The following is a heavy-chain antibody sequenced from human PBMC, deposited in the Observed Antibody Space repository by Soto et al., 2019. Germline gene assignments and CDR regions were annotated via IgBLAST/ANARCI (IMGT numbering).Heavy chain of an antibody. CDR3: AKVSAYYYGSGTDEY. Sequence: GGSLRLSCAASGFTFRSYAMSWVRQAPGKGLEWVSAISGNGGDTYYADSVKGRFTISRDNSKNTLYLQMNSLRAEDTAVYYCAKVSAYYYGSGTDEYWGQGALVTVSS. CDR2: ISGNGGDT. J-gene: IGHJ4*02. D-gene: IGHD3-10*01. V-gene: IGHV3-23*01. CDR1: GFTFRSYA.